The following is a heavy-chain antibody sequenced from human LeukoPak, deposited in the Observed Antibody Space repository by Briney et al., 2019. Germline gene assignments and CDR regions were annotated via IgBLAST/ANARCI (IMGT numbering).Heavy chain of an antibody. CDR3: ARVPLVVVAANDAFDI. CDR2: INPSGGCT. V-gene: IGHV1-46*01. D-gene: IGHD2-15*01. CDR1: GYTFTSYY. J-gene: IGHJ3*02. Sequence: ASVKVSCKASGYTFTSYYMHWVRQAPGQGLEWMGIINPSGGCTSYAQKFQGRVTMTRDTSTSTVYMELSSLRSEDTAVYYCARVPLVVVAANDAFDIWGQGTMVTVSS.